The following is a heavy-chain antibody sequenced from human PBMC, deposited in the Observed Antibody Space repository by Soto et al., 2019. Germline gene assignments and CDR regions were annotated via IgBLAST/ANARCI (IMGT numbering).Heavy chain of an antibody. CDR1: GFTFSTYA. J-gene: IGHJ4*02. D-gene: IGHD6-19*01. V-gene: IGHV3-30-3*01. Sequence: GGSLRLSCAASGFTFSTYAMHWVRQAPGKGLEWVAAISDDGTNKYYADSVKGRFTMSRDNSMNTLYLLLNSLRPEDTAVYFCARALAVAGSGPDYWGQGTLVTVSS. CDR2: ISDDGTNK. CDR3: ARALAVAGSGPDY.